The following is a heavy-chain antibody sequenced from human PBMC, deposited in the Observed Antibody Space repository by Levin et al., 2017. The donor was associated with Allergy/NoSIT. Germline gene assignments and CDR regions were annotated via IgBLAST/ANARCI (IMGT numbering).Heavy chain of an antibody. J-gene: IGHJ4*02. D-gene: IGHD6-13*01. CDR3: ARDRIAAHIL. Sequence: PGESLKISCAASGFTFSSYSMNWVRQAPGKGLEWVSSISSSSSYIYYADSVKGRFTISRDNAKNSLYLQMNSLRAEDTAVYYCARDRIAAHILWGQGTLVTVSS. CDR1: GFTFSSYS. CDR2: ISSSSSYI. V-gene: IGHV3-21*01.